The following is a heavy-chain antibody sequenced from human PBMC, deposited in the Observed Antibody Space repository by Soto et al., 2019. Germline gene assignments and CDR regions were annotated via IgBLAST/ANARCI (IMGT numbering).Heavy chain of an antibody. CDR2: IRGSDGNT. J-gene: IGHJ4*02. CDR1: GFTFSDYA. D-gene: IGHD4-17*01. V-gene: IGHV3-23*01. Sequence: EVQLLDSGGGLVQPGGSLRLSCAASGFTFSDYAMSWVRQAPGKGLEWVSAIRGSDGNTYYADSVKGRFTISRDNSKNTLYLQRNSLRAEDTAIYYCAKMGTTVTTGEYFDYWGQGTLVTVSS. CDR3: AKMGTTVTTGEYFDY.